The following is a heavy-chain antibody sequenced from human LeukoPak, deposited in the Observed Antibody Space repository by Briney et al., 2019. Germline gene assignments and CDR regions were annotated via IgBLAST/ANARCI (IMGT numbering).Heavy chain of an antibody. CDR3: ARSCSGGSCYGNYYHGMDV. CDR2: ISPSGTYT. V-gene: IGHV3-11*03. J-gene: IGHJ6*01. CDR1: GFTFSDHY. Sequence: GGSLRLSCTASGFTFSDHYMSWIRQAPGKGLDWFSYISPSGTYTNYAGSVKGRFPLSRDNAKTSLYLKMNSLRAEDTAVYYCARSCSGGSCYGNYYHGMDVWGQGTTVTVSS. D-gene: IGHD2-15*01.